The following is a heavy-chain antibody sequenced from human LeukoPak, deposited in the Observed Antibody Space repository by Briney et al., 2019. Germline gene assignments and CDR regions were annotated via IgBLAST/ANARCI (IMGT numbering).Heavy chain of an antibody. CDR3: ARGSYCGGDCPDS. D-gene: IGHD2-21*02. CDR2: INPKSGVT. V-gene: IGHV1-2*02. J-gene: IGHJ4*02. CDR1: GYTFTGYY. Sequence: ASVKVSCKASGYTFTGYYLHWVRQAPGQGLEWMGWINPKSGVTNYAQRFQGRVTMTRDTSISTAYMELSSLRFDDTAVYYCARGSYCGGDCPDSWGQGTLVTVSS.